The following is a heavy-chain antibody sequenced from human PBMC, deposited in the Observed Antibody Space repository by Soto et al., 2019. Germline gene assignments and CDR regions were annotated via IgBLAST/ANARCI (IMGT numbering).Heavy chain of an antibody. J-gene: IGHJ4*02. CDR1: GLTFSSYA. V-gene: IGHV3-23*01. CDR3: AKEATENYYDSSGYFY. CDR2: ISGSGGST. Sequence: QSGGSLRLSCEVSGLTFSSYAMSWVRQAPGKGLQWVSAISGSGGSTYYADSVKGRFTISRDNSKNTLYLQMNSLRAEDTAVYYCAKEATENYYDSSGYFYWGQGTLVTVSS. D-gene: IGHD3-22*01.